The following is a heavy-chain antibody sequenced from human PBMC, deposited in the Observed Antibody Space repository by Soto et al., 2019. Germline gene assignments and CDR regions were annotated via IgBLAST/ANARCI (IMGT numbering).Heavy chain of an antibody. Sequence: SVKASCKASGGTFSSHAINWVRPAPGQGLEWMGRIVPMFGIPNFAPKFQGRVTMTADRSTTTAYMELSSLRSEDTAVYYCASGPYTSSSGGYYYYYMDVWGKGTTVTVSS. V-gene: IGHV1-69*04. J-gene: IGHJ6*03. CDR1: GGTFSSHA. D-gene: IGHD6-6*01. CDR3: ASGPYTSSSGGYYYYYMDV. CDR2: IVPMFGIP.